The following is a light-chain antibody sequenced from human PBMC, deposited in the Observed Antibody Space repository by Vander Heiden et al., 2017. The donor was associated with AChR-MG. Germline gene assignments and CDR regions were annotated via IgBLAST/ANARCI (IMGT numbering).Light chain of an antibody. CDR3: AAWDDTLNLYV. CDR1: SSHIGRHA. J-gene: IGLJ1*01. V-gene: IGLV1-44*01. CDR2: SNN. Sequence: QSVLTQPPSASWTPGQRVPIPCSGSSSHIGRHAVNWYPQFPRTAPKLIIYSNNQRPSGVPDRFSGSKSGTSASLAISGLQPEDEADYYCAAWDDTLNLYVFGTGTNVAVL.